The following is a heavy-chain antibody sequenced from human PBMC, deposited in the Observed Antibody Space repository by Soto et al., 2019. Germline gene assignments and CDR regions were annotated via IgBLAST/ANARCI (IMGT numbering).Heavy chain of an antibody. Sequence: GGSLRLSCAASGFTVSSNYMSWVRQAPGKGLEWVSAISIAGDTYYADSVKGRFTISRENAKNSLYLQMNSLRAGDTAVYHCVRAGAGGQSWRELHYWGQGTPVTVSS. V-gene: IGHV3-13*04. CDR3: VRAGAGGQSWRELHY. CDR1: GFTVSSNY. D-gene: IGHD2-15*01. J-gene: IGHJ4*02. CDR2: ISIAGDT.